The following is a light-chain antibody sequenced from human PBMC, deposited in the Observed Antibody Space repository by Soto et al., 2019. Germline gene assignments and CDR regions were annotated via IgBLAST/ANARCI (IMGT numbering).Light chain of an antibody. J-gene: IGKJ1*01. V-gene: IGKV1-9*01. CDR1: EGISSY. CDR2: AAS. CDR3: QQLNGYPPWT. Sequence: DIQLTQSPSFLSASVGDRVTITCRASEGISSYVAWYQQKPGKAPELLIYAASTLHSGVPSRFSGSGSGTEFTLTISSLQPEDFATYSCQQLNGYPPWTFGQGTKVEIK.